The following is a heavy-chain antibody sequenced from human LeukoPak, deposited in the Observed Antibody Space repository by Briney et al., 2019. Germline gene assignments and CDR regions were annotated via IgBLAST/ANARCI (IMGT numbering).Heavy chain of an antibody. CDR2: IYFTGNYI. J-gene: IGHJ4*02. CDR1: GFTFSRYS. V-gene: IGHV3-21*01. Sequence: GGSLRPSCVTSGFTFSRYSMRWVRQAPGKGLEWVSSIYFTGNYISYADSVKGRFTISRDNAKNSLYLQMNSLRAEDTAVYYCAREFNTVGNFDYWGQGTLVTVSS. CDR3: AREFNTVGNFDY. D-gene: IGHD3-10*01.